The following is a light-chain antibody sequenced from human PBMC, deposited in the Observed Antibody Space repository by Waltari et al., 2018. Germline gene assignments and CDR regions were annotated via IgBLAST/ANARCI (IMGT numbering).Light chain of an antibody. CDR3: ASWDGSMNGDWV. J-gene: IGLJ2*01. V-gene: IGLV1-44*01. CDR1: NSTTVPTS. CDR2: RNH. Sequence: QSVLTQPPAASGTPGQRVTLSCSGDNSTTVPTSVHWYQQVPGAAPTLLIFRNHPRPSGVPDRFSGSKSGTSASLAITGLRSEDEAVYYCASWDGSMNGDWVFGGGTTLTVL.